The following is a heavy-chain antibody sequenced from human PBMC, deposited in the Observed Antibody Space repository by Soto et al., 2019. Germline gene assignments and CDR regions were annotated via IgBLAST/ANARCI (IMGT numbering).Heavy chain of an antibody. CDR2: IDPSDSYT. Sequence: PGESLKISCKGSGYSFTTYWISWVRQMPGKGLEWMGKIDPSDSYTGYSPSFQGHVTISADKSISTAYLQWSSLKASDTAMYYCARNLQYCSGGSCYLPGGMDVWGQGTTVTVSS. CDR1: GYSFTTYW. CDR3: ARNLQYCSGGSCYLPGGMDV. V-gene: IGHV5-10-1*01. D-gene: IGHD2-15*01. J-gene: IGHJ6*02.